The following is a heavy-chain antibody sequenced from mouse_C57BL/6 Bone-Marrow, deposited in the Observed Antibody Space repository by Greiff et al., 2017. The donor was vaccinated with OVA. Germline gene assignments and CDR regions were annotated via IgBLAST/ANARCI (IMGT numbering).Heavy chain of an antibody. Sequence: QVQLQQPGAELVRPGTSVKLSCKASGYTFTSYWMHWVKQRPGHGLEWIGVIDPSDSYTNYNQKFKGKATLTVDTSSSTAYMQLSSLTSEDSAVYYCARRGGENFDYWGQGTTLTVSS. CDR1: GYTFTSYW. CDR3: ARRGGENFDY. V-gene: IGHV1-59*01. J-gene: IGHJ2*01. CDR2: IDPSDSYT.